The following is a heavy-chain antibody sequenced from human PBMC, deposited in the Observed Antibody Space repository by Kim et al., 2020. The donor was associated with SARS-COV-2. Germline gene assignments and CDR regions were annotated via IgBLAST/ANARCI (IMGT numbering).Heavy chain of an antibody. CDR3: ARDEIKRVDYYGSGRMPYYYGMDV. D-gene: IGHD3-10*01. CDR1: GGSVSSGSYY. CDR2: IYYSGST. Sequence: SETLSLTCTVSGGSVSSGSYYWSWIRQPPGKGLEWIGYIYYSGSTNYNPSLKSRVTISVDTSKNQFSLKLSSVTAADTAVYYCARDEIKRVDYYGSGRMPYYYGMDVWGQGTTVTVSS. V-gene: IGHV4-61*01. J-gene: IGHJ6*02.